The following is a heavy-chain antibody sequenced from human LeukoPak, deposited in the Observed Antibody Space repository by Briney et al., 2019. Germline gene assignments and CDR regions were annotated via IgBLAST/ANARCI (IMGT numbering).Heavy chain of an antibody. D-gene: IGHD3-22*01. V-gene: IGHV3-23*01. Sequence: PGGSLRLSCVVSGFTFSDYAMNWVRQAPGEGLEWVSGITGSASSTFYADSVRGRFTISRDNSESTLYLHMNSLRTEDTAIYYCAKKGLADSNGYFPYYFDSWGQGTLVTVSS. CDR3: AKKGLADSNGYFPYYFDS. J-gene: IGHJ4*02. CDR2: ITGSASST. CDR1: GFTFSDYA.